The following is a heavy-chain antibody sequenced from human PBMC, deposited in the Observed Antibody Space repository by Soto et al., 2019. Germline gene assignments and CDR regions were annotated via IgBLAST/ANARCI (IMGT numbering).Heavy chain of an antibody. V-gene: IGHV1-58*02. D-gene: IGHD3-3*01. CDR3: AATTHYDFWSGYFTGVAFDI. CDR2: IVVGNGNT. J-gene: IGHJ3*02. Sequence: SVKVSCKASGGTFSSYAISWVRQARGQPLEWIGYIVVGNGNTNFAQRFQERVTLTSDKSRGTAYMELRSLRSEDTAVYYCAATTHYDFWSGYFTGVAFDIWGQGTKVTVSS. CDR1: GGTFSSYA.